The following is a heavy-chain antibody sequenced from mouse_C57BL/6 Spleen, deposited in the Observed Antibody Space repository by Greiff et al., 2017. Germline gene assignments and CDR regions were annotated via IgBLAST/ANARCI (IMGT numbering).Heavy chain of an antibody. V-gene: IGHV1-69*01. J-gene: IGHJ2*01. Sequence: QVQLQQPGAELVMPGASVKLSCKASGYTFTSYWMHWVQQRPGQSLEWIGEIDPSDGYTNYTQKFKGKFTLTVDKSSSTAYMQLSSLTSEDSAVYYCARSGGRGLDYWGQGTTLTVSS. CDR2: IDPSDGYT. D-gene: IGHD3-1*01. CDR1: GYTFTSYW. CDR3: ARSGGRGLDY.